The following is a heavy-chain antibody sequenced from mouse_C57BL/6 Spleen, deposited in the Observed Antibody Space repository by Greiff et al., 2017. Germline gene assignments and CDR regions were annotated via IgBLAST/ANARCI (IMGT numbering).Heavy chain of an antibody. CDR3: TRTTVVSYYAMDY. CDR1: GFTFSDAW. V-gene: IGHV6-6*01. Sequence: EVQGVESGGGLVQPGGSMKLSCAASGFTFSDAWMDWVRQSPEKGLEWVAEIRNKANNHATYYAESVKGRFTISRDDSKSSVYLQMNSLRAEDTGIYYCTRTTVVSYYAMDYWGQGTSVTVSS. CDR2: IRNKANNHAT. D-gene: IGHD1-1*01. J-gene: IGHJ4*01.